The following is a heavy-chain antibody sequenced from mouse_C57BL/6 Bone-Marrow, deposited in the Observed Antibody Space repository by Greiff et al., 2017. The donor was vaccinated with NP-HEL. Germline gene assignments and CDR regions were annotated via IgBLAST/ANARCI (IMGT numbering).Heavy chain of an antibody. CDR3: ARDDLYYYGGSYGY. CDR1: GYTFTSYG. D-gene: IGHD1-1*01. CDR2: IYPRSGNT. J-gene: IGHJ2*01. Sequence: VQLQQSGAELARPGASVKLSCKASGYTFTSYGISWVKQRTGQGLEWIGEIYPRSGNTYYNEKFKGKATLTADKSSSTAYMELRSLTSEDSAVYFCARDDLYYYGGSYGYWGQGTTLTVSS. V-gene: IGHV1-81*01.